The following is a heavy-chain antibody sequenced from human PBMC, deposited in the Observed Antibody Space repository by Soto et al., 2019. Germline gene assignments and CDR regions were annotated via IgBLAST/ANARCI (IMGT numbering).Heavy chain of an antibody. V-gene: IGHV6-1*01. Sequence: SQTLSLTCAISGDSVSSDSAAWNWIRQSPSRGLEWLGRTYYRSKWYNDYAVSVKSRITINPDTSKNQFSLQLNSVTPEDTAVYYCARDAGSGEAAGTAFDYWGQGTLVTVSS. D-gene: IGHD6-13*01. CDR3: ARDAGSGEAAGTAFDY. J-gene: IGHJ4*02. CDR2: TYYRSKWYN. CDR1: GDSVSSDSAA.